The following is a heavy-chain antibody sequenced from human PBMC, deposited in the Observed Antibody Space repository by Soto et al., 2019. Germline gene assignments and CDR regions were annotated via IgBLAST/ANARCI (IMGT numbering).Heavy chain of an antibody. Sequence: GGSLRLSCAASGFTFSSYAMSWVRQAPGKGLEWVSAISGSGGSTYYADSVKGRFTISRDNSKNTLYLQMNSLRAEDTAVYYCAKDYSSADRFVQYFQHWGPGTLVTVSS. V-gene: IGHV3-23*01. CDR1: GFTFSSYA. CDR2: ISGSGGST. J-gene: IGHJ1*01. CDR3: AKDYSSADRFVQYFQH. D-gene: IGHD6-19*01.